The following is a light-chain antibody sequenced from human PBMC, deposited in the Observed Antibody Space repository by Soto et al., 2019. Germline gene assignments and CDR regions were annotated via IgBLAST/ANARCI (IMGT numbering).Light chain of an antibody. CDR1: SSDVGGHNA. CDR3: SSFTSSITYV. J-gene: IGLJ1*01. Sequence: QSALTQPASVSGSPGQSITISCTGTSSDVGGHNAVSWYRQDPGKAPKLVIYDVTNRPSGVSNRFSGSKSGNTASLTISGIQTEDEADYYCSSFTSSITYVFGTGTKVTVL. V-gene: IGLV2-14*01. CDR2: DVT.